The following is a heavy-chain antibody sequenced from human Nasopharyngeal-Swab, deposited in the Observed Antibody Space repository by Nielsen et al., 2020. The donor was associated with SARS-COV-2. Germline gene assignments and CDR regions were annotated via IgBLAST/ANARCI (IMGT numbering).Heavy chain of an antibody. CDR3: ARQTSSSTGDPFNI. V-gene: IGHV5-51*01. D-gene: IGHD2-2*01. J-gene: IGHJ3*02. CDR1: GSTFISHW. CDR2: IYPGDSDT. Sequence: GESLNISCQGSGSTFISHWIGWVRQMPGKGLAWMGIIYPGDSDTRYSPYFRGQVTISADRSTSTAYLQWSSLRASDTAMYYCARQTSSSTGDPFNIWGQGTMVTVSS.